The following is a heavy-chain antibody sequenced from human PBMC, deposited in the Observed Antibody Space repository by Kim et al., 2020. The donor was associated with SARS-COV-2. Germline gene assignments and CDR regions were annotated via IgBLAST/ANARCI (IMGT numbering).Heavy chain of an antibody. Sequence: SETLSLTCAVYGGSFSDYYWTWIRQPPGKGLEWIGEIHHSGRTKDNPSLKGRATISVDTSKNQFTLKLPSVTAADTAFYYCARKVLGLQLAYWCQGSLVT. CDR2: IHHSGRT. CDR1: GGSFSDYY. CDR3: ARKVLGLQLAY. J-gene: IGHJ4*02. V-gene: IGHV4-34*04.